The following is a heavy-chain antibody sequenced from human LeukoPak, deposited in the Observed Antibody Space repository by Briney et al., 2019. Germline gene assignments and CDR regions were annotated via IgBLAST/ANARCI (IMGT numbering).Heavy chain of an antibody. CDR3: ARGVMGRTIITTFYYFDS. Sequence: PETLSLTCTVSGGSISSYYWNWIRQPPGKGLEWIGYIYYSGSTNYNPSLKSRVTISVDTSKNQFTLKLSSVTAADTAVYYCARGVMGRTIITTFYYFDSWGQGTLVTVSS. CDR2: IYYSGST. CDR1: GGSISSYY. J-gene: IGHJ4*02. D-gene: IGHD2/OR15-2a*01. V-gene: IGHV4-59*01.